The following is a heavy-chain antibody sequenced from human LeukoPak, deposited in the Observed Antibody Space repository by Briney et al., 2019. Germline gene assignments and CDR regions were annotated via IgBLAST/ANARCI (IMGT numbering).Heavy chain of an antibody. V-gene: IGHV3-74*01. D-gene: IGHD6-19*01. J-gene: IGHJ4*02. Sequence: GGSLRLSCAASGFTFSSYWMHWVRQAPGKGLVWVSRINSDGSSTSYADPVKGRFTISRDNAKNTLYLQMNSLRAEDTAVYYCARDPLNRLGYYFDYWGQGTLVTVSS. CDR3: ARDPLNRLGYYFDY. CDR1: GFTFSSYW. CDR2: INSDGSST.